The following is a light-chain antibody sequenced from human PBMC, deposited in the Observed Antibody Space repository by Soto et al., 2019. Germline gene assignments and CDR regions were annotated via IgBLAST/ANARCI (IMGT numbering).Light chain of an antibody. J-gene: IGKJ1*01. CDR1: QDIGNN. V-gene: IGKV1-17*01. CDR3: LQHYTYLWT. CDR2: AAS. Sequence: DIQMTQSPSSLSASVGYRVTITWRASQDIGNNLGWYQQKPGNAPRRLIYAASSLQSGVPSRFSGSGSGTEFTLTISSLQPEDFATYYCLQHYTYLWTFGQGTKVDIK.